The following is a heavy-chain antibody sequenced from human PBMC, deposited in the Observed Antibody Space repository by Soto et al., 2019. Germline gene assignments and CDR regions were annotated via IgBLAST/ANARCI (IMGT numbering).Heavy chain of an antibody. J-gene: IGHJ4*02. CDR1: GYTFTGYY. V-gene: IGHV1-2*04. CDR3: ARDRREYSKSGAYFDY. D-gene: IGHD6-6*01. Sequence: ASVKVSCKASGYTFTGYYMHWVRQAPGQGLEWMGWINPNSGGTNYAQKFQGWVTMTRDTSISTAYMELSRLRSDDTAEYYCARDRREYSKSGAYFDYWGQGTLVTVSS. CDR2: INPNSGGT.